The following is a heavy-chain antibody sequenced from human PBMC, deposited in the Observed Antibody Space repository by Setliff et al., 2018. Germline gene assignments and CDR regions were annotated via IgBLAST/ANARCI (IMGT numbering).Heavy chain of an antibody. D-gene: IGHD5-18*01. V-gene: IGHV1-69*05. CDR3: AREGVDTRSSTDYRYYMDV. J-gene: IGHJ6*03. CDR1: GDSFSNYA. CDR2: IIPMFGTP. Sequence: GASVKVSCKASGDSFSNYAISWVRQAPGQGLEWMGGIIPMFGTPAYTQKFQDRVTITTDESTSTAYMELNSLTSEDTAVYYCAREGVDTRSSTDYRYYMDVWGKGTTVTVS.